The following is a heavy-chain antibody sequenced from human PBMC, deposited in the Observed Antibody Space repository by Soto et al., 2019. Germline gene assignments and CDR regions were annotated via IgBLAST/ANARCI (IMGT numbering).Heavy chain of an antibody. CDR1: GGSFTSNNW. J-gene: IGHJ4*02. V-gene: IGHV4-4*02. D-gene: IGHD2-8*02. CDR3: AGRVLGTSVDY. Sequence: SETLSLTCAVSGGSFTSNNWWTWVRQPPGQGLEWIGEIYRTGSTNYNPSLKSRVTISLDKSKNQFSLKVTSLTAADTAVYYCAGRVLGTSVDYWSQGTLVTVSS. CDR2: IYRTGST.